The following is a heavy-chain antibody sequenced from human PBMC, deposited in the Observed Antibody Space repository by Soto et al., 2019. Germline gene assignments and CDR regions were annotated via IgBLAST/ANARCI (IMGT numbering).Heavy chain of an antibody. J-gene: IGHJ5*02. D-gene: IGHD6-13*01. Sequence: SVKVSCKASGGTFSSYAISWVRQAPGQGLEWMGGIIPIFGTANYAQKFQGRVTITADESTSTAYMELSSLRSEDTAVYYCARDWTTGGNSSWYVWFDPWGQGTLVTVSS. V-gene: IGHV1-69*13. CDR1: GGTFSSYA. CDR2: IIPIFGTA. CDR3: ARDWTTGGNSSWYVWFDP.